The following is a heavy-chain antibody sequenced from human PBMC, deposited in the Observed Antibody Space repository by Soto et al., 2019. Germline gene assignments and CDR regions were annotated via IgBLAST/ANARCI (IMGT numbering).Heavy chain of an antibody. CDR3: AKEAAVAGTDRWDYYYYYGMDV. CDR1: GFTFSSYA. Sequence: GGSLRLSCAASGFTFSSYAMHWVRQAPGKGLEWVAVISYDGSNKYYADSVKGRFTISRDNSKNTLYLQMNSLRAEDTAVYYCAKEAAVAGTDRWDYYYYYGMDVWGQGTTVTVSS. J-gene: IGHJ6*02. CDR2: ISYDGSNK. D-gene: IGHD6-19*01. V-gene: IGHV3-30*04.